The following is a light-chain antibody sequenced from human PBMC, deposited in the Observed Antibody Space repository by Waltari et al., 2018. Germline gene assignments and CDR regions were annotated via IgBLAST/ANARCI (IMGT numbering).Light chain of an antibody. CDR2: YDN. J-gene: IGLJ2*01. V-gene: IGLV3-21*04. Sequence: GGYSVHWYQQKLGQAPVLVLYYDNDRPSGIPERLYGSNCGKTATLTISRVEAGDEADYYCQVSDSTTDLVIFGGGTKLTVL. CDR3: QVSDSTTDLVI. CDR1: GGYS.